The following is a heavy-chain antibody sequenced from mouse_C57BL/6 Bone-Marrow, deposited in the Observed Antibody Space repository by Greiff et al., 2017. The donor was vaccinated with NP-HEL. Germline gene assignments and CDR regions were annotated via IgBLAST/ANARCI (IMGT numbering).Heavy chain of an antibody. V-gene: IGHV1-81*01. CDR2: IYPRSGNT. CDR1: GYTFTSYG. J-gene: IGHJ2*01. D-gene: IGHD1-1*01. CDR3: ASITTVVATTRWYCDY. Sequence: QVQLKASGAELARPGASVKLSCQASGYTFTSYGISWVKQRTGQGLVWIGEIYPRSGNTYYNEKFKGKATLTADKSSSTAYMELRSLTSEDSAVYFCASITTVVATTRWYCDYWGQGTTLTVSS.